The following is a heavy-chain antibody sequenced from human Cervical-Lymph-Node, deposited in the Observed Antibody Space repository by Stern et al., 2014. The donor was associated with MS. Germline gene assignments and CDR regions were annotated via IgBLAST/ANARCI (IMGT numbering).Heavy chain of an antibody. CDR2: IVPIFGRA. V-gene: IGHV1-69*01. J-gene: IGHJ5*02. Sequence: VQLVQSGAEVRKPGSSGKVSCKASGATFSTNAISWLRQAPGQGPEWMGAIVPIFGRANYVQKLRGRLTITADESASTAYMELRSLRSEDTAVYYCAREHHGGNFASWGQGTLVTVSS. CDR3: AREHHGGNFAS. D-gene: IGHD4-23*01. CDR1: GATFSTNA.